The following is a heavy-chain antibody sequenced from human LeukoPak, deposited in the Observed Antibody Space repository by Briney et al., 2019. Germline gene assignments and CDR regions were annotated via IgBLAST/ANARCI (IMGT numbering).Heavy chain of an antibody. CDR2: IYYSGST. CDR1: GGSISSYY. Sequence: PSETLSLTCTVSGGSISSYYWSWIRQPAGKGLEWIGYIYYSGSTNYNPSLKSRVTISVDTSKNQFSLKLSSVTAADTAVYYCARHRDGYYYYGMDVWGQGTTVTVSS. CDR3: ARHRDGYYYYGMDV. V-gene: IGHV4-59*08. J-gene: IGHJ6*02. D-gene: IGHD3-10*01.